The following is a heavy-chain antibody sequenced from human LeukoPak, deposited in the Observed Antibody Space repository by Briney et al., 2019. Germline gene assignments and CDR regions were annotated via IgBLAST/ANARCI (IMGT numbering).Heavy chain of an antibody. D-gene: IGHD6-13*01. J-gene: IGHJ4*02. CDR2: INSDGGST. V-gene: IGHV3-74*01. Sequence: PGGSLRLSCAASGFTFSSYAMSWVRQAPGKGLEWVSRINSDGGSTSYADSVKGRFTISRDNAKNTLYLQMNSLRAEDTAVYYCAKVLSWGAAAGIFDYWGQGTLVTVSS. CDR3: AKVLSWGAAAGIFDY. CDR1: GFTFSSYA.